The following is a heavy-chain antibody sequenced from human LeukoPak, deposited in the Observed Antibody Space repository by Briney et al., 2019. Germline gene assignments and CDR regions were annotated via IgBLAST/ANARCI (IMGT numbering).Heavy chain of an antibody. CDR2: IRYDGSNK. J-gene: IGHJ4*02. V-gene: IGHV3-30*02. D-gene: IGHD1-26*01. Sequence: GGSLRLSCAASGFTFGSYGMHWVRQAPGKGLEWVAFIRYDGSNKYYADSVKGRFTISRDNSKNTLYLQMNSLRAEDTAVYYCAKTQSGSYYRYYFDYWGQGTLVTVSS. CDR1: GFTFGSYG. CDR3: AKTQSGSYYRYYFDY.